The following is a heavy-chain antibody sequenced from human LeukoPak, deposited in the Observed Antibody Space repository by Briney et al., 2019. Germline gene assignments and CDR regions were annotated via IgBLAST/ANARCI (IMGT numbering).Heavy chain of an antibody. Sequence: GASVKVSCKASGYTFTRYYMHWVRQAPGQGLEWMGIINPSGGSTSYAQKFQGRVTMTRDTSTSTVYMELSSLRSEDTAVYYCARAGNSEGGFDYWGQGTLVTVSS. V-gene: IGHV1-46*01. CDR2: INPSGGST. CDR1: GYTFTRYY. D-gene: IGHD4-23*01. CDR3: ARAGNSEGGFDY. J-gene: IGHJ4*02.